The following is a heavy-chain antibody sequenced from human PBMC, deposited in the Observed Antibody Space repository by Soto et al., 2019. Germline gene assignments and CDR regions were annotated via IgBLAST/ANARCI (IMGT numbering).Heavy chain of an antibody. CDR3: TREDIVVIPAAQSSHLDS. CDR2: ISPYSGYT. Sequence: QVQLVQSGAEVKKPGASVKVSCKGLGYNFIKYGINWVRQAPGQGLEWMGWISPYSGYTHSAQKFQGRHTLTTDTAATTAYMELWSLRSADTALYYGTREDIVVIPAAQSSHLDSWGQGTLVTVSS. V-gene: IGHV1-18*01. CDR1: GYNFIKYG. D-gene: IGHD2-2*01. J-gene: IGHJ4*02.